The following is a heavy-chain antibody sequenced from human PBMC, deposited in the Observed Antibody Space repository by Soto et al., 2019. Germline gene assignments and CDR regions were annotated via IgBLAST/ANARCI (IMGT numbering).Heavy chain of an antibody. Sequence: PGESLKISCKGSGYSFTSYWISWVRQMPGKGLEWMGRIDPSDSYTNYSPSFQGHVTISADKSISTAYPQWSSLKASDTAMYYCATTHYLTIAAAGTEVYYYGMDVWGQGTTVTVSS. CDR2: IDPSDSYT. V-gene: IGHV5-10-1*01. D-gene: IGHD6-13*01. J-gene: IGHJ6*02. CDR1: GYSFTSYW. CDR3: ATTHYLTIAAAGTEVYYYGMDV.